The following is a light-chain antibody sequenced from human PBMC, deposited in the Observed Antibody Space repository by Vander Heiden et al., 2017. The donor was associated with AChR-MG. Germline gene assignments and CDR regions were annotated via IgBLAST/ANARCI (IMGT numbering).Light chain of an antibody. V-gene: IGLV2-14*01. CDR3: SSYTSSSTLP. J-gene: IGLJ2*01. CDR2: DVS. Sequence: QSALTQPASVSGSPGQSITISCTGTSSDVGGYNYVSWYQQHPGKAPKLMIYDVSKRPSGVSTRFSGSKSGNTASLTISGLQAEDEADYYCSSYTSSSTLPFGGGTKLTVL. CDR1: SSDVGGYNY.